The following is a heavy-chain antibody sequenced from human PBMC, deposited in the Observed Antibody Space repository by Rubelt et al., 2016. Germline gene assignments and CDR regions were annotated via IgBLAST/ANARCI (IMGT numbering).Heavy chain of an antibody. J-gene: IGHJ4*02. D-gene: IGHD3-10*01. CDR2: INTNNGNP. CDR3: ARGMRWFGENY. V-gene: IGHV7-4-1*02. Sequence: QVQLVQSGAEVKKPGSSVKVSCKASGGTFSSYAISWVRQAPGQGLEWMGWINTNNGNPTCSQGFTGRFVFSLHTSVRTAYLQISSLEAEDTPVYYCARGMRWFGENYWGQGTLVTVSS. CDR1: GGTFSSYA.